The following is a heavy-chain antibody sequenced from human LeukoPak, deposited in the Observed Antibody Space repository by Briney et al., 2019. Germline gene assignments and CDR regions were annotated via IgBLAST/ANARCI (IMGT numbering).Heavy chain of an antibody. D-gene: IGHD2-21*02. J-gene: IGHJ1*01. V-gene: IGHV1-69*01. CDR3: ATKGGCGGDCYSSGYFQH. CDR2: IIPIFGTA. Sequence: ASVKVSCKASGGTFSSYAISWVRQAPGQGLEWMGGIIPIFGTANYAQTFQGRVTITADESTSTAYMELSSLRSEDTAVYYCATKGGCGGDCYSSGYFQHWGQGTLVTVSS. CDR1: GGTFSSYA.